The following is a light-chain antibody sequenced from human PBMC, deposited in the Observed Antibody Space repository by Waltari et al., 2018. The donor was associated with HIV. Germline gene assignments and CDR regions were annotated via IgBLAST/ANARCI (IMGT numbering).Light chain of an antibody. J-gene: IGLJ3*02. CDR3: QSSDRNNQV. V-gene: IGLV6-57*01. CDR1: AGSITRNY. Sequence: NFMLTQPHSVSESPGKTVTISCTRPAGSITRNYVQWYQRRPGGSPTTVMYEDDQRPSGVPGRFSGSIDSSSNSASLTISGLKPEDEADYYCQSSDRNNQVFGGGTKLTVL. CDR2: EDD.